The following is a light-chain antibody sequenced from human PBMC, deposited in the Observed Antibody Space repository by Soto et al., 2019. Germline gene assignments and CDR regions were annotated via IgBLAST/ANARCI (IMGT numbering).Light chain of an antibody. Sequence: QSVLTQPPSVSAAPGQTVTISCSGSSSNIGNNYVSWYQQLPGTAPKLLIYDNNKRPSGIPDRSSGSKSGTSATLGITGLQTGDEADYYCGTWDSSLSAGDVFGTGTKLTVL. CDR1: SSNIGNNY. CDR3: GTWDSSLSAGDV. V-gene: IGLV1-51*01. J-gene: IGLJ1*01. CDR2: DNN.